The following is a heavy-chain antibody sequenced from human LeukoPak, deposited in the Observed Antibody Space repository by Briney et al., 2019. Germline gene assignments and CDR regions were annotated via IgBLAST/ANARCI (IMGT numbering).Heavy chain of an antibody. D-gene: IGHD2-15*01. J-gene: IGHJ4*02. CDR3: AKDPLDCSGGSCLFEYYFDY. Sequence: GGSLRLSCAASGFTFSSYAMHWVRQAPGKGLEWVAVISYDGSNKYYADSVKGRFTISRDNSKNTLYLQMNSLRAEDTAVYYCAKDPLDCSGGSCLFEYYFDYWGQGTLVTVSS. CDR1: GFTFSSYA. CDR2: ISYDGSNK. V-gene: IGHV3-30*04.